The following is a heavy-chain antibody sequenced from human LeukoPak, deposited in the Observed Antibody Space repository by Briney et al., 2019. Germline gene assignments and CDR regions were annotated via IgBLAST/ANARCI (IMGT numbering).Heavy chain of an antibody. J-gene: IGHJ5*02. D-gene: IGHD3-22*01. CDR3: ARRLIYYYDSSGYTWNWFDP. CDR2: IKQDGSEK. CDR1: GFTFSSYW. V-gene: IGHV3-7*01. Sequence: GGSLRLSCAASGFTFSSYWMSWVRQAPGKGLEWVANIKQDGSEKYYVDSVKGRFTISRDNAKNSLYLQMNSLRAEDTAVYYCARRLIYYYDSSGYTWNWFDPWGQGTLDTVSS.